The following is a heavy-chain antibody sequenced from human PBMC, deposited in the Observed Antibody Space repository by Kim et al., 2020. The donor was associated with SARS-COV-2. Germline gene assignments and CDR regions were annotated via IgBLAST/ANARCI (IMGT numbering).Heavy chain of an antibody. J-gene: IGHJ4*02. V-gene: IGHV4-34*01. Sequence: SETLSLTCAVYGGPFSGYYWSWIRQPPGKGLEWIGEINHSGSTNYNPALKSRVTMSVDTSKNQFSLKLSSVTAADTAVYYCARELAVDYYGSGRDGVWGQGTLVTVSS. CDR1: GGPFSGYY. D-gene: IGHD3-10*01. CDR3: ARELAVDYYGSGRDGV. CDR2: INHSGST.